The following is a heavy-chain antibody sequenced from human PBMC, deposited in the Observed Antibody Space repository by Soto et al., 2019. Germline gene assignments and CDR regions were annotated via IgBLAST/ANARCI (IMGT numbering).Heavy chain of an antibody. CDR1: GGTFSSYA. CDR2: IIPIFGTA. CDR3: ARDPEYYYDSSCYYSDDWFDP. J-gene: IGHJ5*02. D-gene: IGHD3-22*01. Sequence: QVQLVQSGAEVKKPGSSVKVSCKASGGTFSSYAISWVRQAPGQGLEWMGGIIPIFGTANYAQKFQGRVTITADESTSTAYMELSSLRSEDTAVYFCARDPEYYYDSSCYYSDDWFDPWGQGTLVTVSS. V-gene: IGHV1-69*01.